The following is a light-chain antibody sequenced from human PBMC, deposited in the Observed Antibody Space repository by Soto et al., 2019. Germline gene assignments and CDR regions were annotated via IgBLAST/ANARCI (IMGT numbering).Light chain of an antibody. CDR1: QSLSSGY. Sequence: EIGFTQSACTLSLSPGERVTLSCRASQSLSSGYLAWYQQKFGQAPRLLIYDASRRATGIPERFSGSGSGTDFTLTINRLEPEDFAVYYCQQYGSSPTFGLGTKVDIK. CDR2: DAS. J-gene: IGKJ1*01. CDR3: QQYGSSPT. V-gene: IGKV3-20*01.